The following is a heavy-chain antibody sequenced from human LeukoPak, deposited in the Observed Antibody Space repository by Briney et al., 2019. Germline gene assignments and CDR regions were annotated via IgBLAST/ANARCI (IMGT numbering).Heavy chain of an antibody. J-gene: IGHJ4*02. CDR2: IYDSGNT. CDR1: GGSISSYY. V-gene: IGHV4-59*01. D-gene: IGHD2-15*01. Sequence: PSETLSLTCTVSGGSISSYYGSWIRQPPGKGLEWIGYIYDSGNTNYNPSLKSRVTISVDTSKNQFSLKLSSVTAADTAVYYCATRSTGVAATFDSWGQRALVTVSS. CDR3: ATRSTGVAATFDS.